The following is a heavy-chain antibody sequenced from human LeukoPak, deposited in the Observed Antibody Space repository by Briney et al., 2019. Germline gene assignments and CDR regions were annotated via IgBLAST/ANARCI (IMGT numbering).Heavy chain of an antibody. CDR3: ARDSADDGDYDY. Sequence: GASVKVSCKASGYTFTSYFMHWVRQGPGQGLECIGIINPCGGSTSYAQNFQGRVAMTRETSTSTGYMALSSLRSEDTAVYYCARDSADDGDYDYWGQGTLVTVSS. V-gene: IGHV1-46*01. CDR1: GYTFTSYF. D-gene: IGHD4-17*01. J-gene: IGHJ4*02. CDR2: INPCGGST.